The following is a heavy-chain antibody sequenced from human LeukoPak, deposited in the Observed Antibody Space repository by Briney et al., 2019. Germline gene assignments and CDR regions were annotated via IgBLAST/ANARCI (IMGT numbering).Heavy chain of an antibody. CDR1: GDSITSGSFY. CDR2: IHTSGSS. CDR3: ARMTGGFYYFDY. V-gene: IGHV4-61*09. Sequence: SETLSLTCTVSGDSITSGSFYWSWLRQPAGKGLEWIGHIHTSGSSNYNPSLKSRVTISVDTSKNQVSLKLSSVTAADTAVYSCARMTGGFYYFDYWGRGTLVTVSS. J-gene: IGHJ4*02.